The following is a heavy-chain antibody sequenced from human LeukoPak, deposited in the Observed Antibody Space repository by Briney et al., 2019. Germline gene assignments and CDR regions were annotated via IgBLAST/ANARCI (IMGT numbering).Heavy chain of an antibody. J-gene: IGHJ4*02. CDR1: RFSFSNYA. CDR3: ARSPDSGYDTRFDF. V-gene: IGHV3-21*01. D-gene: IGHD5-12*01. CDR2: ISSRSTSI. Sequence: GGSLRLSCAASRFSFSNYAMHWVRQAPGKGLEWVSSISSRSTSIYYADSLKGRFTISRDNAKNSLYLQMDSLRAEDTAVYYCARSPDSGYDTRFDFWGQGTLVTVSS.